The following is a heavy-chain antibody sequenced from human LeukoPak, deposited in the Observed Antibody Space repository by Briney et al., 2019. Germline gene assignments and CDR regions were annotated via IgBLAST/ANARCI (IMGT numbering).Heavy chain of an antibody. D-gene: IGHD3-22*01. V-gene: IGHV3-30*18. CDR2: IWYGGSNK. J-gene: IGHJ4*02. Sequence: PGRSLRLSCAASGFTFSSYGMHWVRQAPGKGLEWVAVIWYGGSNKYYADSVKGRFTISRDNSKNMLYLQMNSLRADDTAVYYCAKETVTLIGNDYWGQGTLVTVSS. CDR1: GFTFSSYG. CDR3: AKETVTLIGNDY.